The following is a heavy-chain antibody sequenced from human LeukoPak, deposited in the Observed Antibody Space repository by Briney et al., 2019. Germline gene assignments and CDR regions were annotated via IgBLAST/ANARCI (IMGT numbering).Heavy chain of an antibody. D-gene: IGHD3-10*01. CDR3: ARDHEFGETDNVYYGMDV. V-gene: IGHV1-18*04. J-gene: IGHJ6*04. Sequence: ASVKVSCKTSGYTFTSYGTSWVRQAPGQGLEWMGWISAYNGNTNYAQKLQGRVTMTTDTSTSTAYMELRSLRSGDTAVYYCARDHEFGETDNVYYGMDVWGKGTTVTVSS. CDR2: ISAYNGNT. CDR1: GYTFTSYG.